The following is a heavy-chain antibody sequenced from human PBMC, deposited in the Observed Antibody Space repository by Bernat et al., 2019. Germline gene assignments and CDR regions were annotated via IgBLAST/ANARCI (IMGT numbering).Heavy chain of an antibody. CDR1: GFTVSCNY. CDR2: IYSGGSK. D-gene: IGHD4-11*01. V-gene: IGHV3-53*01. J-gene: IGHJ4*01. CDR3: AREGERLQPQALDY. Sequence: EVQLVESGGGLIQPGGSLRLSCAASGFTVSCNYMSWVRQAPGKGLEWVSVIYSGGSKYYADSVKGRFTISRDNSKNTQYLQMNSLRAEETAVYYCAREGERLQPQALDYWGQGTLVTVSS.